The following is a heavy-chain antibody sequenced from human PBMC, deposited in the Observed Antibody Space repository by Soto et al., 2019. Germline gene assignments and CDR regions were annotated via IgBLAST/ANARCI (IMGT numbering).Heavy chain of an antibody. CDR3: ARVSASRGQRDLDS. Sequence: QVQLPQCGEGLLKPSETLSLTCGVYGGSFSGYYWNWIRQPPGKGLEWIGEINPSRGTNYNPSLKRRVTISADTSKTQFSLKLMSVTAADAAVYYCARVSASRGQRDLDSWRQGTMVTVSS. CDR1: GGSFSGYY. J-gene: IGHJ4*02. D-gene: IGHD6-13*01. V-gene: IGHV4-34*01. CDR2: INPSRGT.